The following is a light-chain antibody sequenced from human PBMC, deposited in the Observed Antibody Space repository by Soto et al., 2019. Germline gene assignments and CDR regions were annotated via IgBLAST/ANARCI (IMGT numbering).Light chain of an antibody. Sequence: DIQMTQSPSSLSASMGDRVAIFCRASQAISNSVAWYQQKPGKPPQLLIYAAYNLQSGVPSRFSGSGSGTDFTLTISSLQPEDVAIYYCQTYNTARPTFGQGTRLENK. CDR3: QTYNTARPT. CDR1: QAISNS. J-gene: IGKJ5*01. V-gene: IGKV1-27*01. CDR2: AAY.